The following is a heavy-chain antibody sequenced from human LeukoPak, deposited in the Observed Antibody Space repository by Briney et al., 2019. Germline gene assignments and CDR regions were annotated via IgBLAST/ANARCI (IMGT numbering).Heavy chain of an antibody. V-gene: IGHV1-2*02. CDR2: INPNSGGT. D-gene: IGHD2-15*01. CDR1: GYTFTGYY. J-gene: IGHJ4*02. Sequence: ASVKVSCKASGYTFTGYYMHWVRQAPGQGLEWMGWINPNSGGTNYAQKFQGRVTMTRATSISTAYMELSRLRSDDTAVYYCARERDIVVVVAAILGYWGQGTLVTVSS. CDR3: ARERDIVVVVAAILGY.